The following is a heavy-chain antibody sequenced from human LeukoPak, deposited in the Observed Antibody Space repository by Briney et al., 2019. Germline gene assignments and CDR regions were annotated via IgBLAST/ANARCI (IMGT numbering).Heavy chain of an antibody. J-gene: IGHJ5*02. Sequence: SETLSLTCTVSGGSISSYYWSWIRRPPGKGLERIGYIYYSGSTNYNPSLKSRVTISVDTSKNQFSLKLSSVTAADTAVYYCARHTGYCSGGSCYLLNWFDPWGQGTLVTVSS. CDR2: IYYSGST. CDR1: GGSISSYY. D-gene: IGHD2-15*01. V-gene: IGHV4-59*08. CDR3: ARHTGYCSGGSCYLLNWFDP.